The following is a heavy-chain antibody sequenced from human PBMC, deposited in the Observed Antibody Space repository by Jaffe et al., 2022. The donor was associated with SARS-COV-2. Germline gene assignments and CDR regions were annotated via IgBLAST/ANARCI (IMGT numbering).Heavy chain of an antibody. V-gene: IGHV3-30*18. Sequence: QVQLVESGGGVVQPGRSLRLSCAASGFTFSSYGMHWVRQAPGKGLEWVAVISYDGSNKYYADSVKGRFTISRDNSKNTLYLQMNSLRAEDTAVYYCAKDPFRDPGDFHEYYYGMDVWGQGTTVTVSS. CDR1: GFTFSSYG. CDR2: ISYDGSNK. D-gene: IGHD4-17*01. CDR3: AKDPFRDPGDFHEYYYGMDV. J-gene: IGHJ6*02.